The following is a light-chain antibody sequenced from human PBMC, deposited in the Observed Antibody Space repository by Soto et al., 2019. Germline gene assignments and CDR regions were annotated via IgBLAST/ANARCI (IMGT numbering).Light chain of an antibody. CDR3: QQYGNSPPYT. J-gene: IGKJ2*01. CDR1: QSASDSY. Sequence: EIVLTQSPGTLSLSPGERATLSCRASQSASDSYLDWYQQKPGQAPRLLIYDTSNRATGIPDRFSGSGSGTDFTLTISRLEPEDFAVYYCQQYGNSPPYTFGQGTKLEIK. V-gene: IGKV3-20*01. CDR2: DTS.